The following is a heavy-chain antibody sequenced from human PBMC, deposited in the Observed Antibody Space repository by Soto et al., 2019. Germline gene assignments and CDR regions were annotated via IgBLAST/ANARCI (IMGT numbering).Heavy chain of an antibody. Sequence: QVQLQESGPGLVKPSQTLSLTCTVSGGSISSGGYYWSWIRQHPGKGLEWIGYIYYSGSTYYNPSLKRRVTKSVDTSKTQFSLTLSSVTAADTAVYYCARGSDGGNLYYWGQGTLVTVAS. CDR3: ARGSDGGNLYY. CDR1: GGSISSGGYY. CDR2: IYYSGST. D-gene: IGHD2-15*01. J-gene: IGHJ4*02. V-gene: IGHV4-31*03.